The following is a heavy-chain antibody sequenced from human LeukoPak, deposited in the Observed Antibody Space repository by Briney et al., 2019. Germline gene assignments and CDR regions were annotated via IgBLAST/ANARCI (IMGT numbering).Heavy chain of an antibody. J-gene: IGHJ4*02. CDR2: IKQDGSEK. Sequence: PGGSLRLSCAASGFTFSDYWMSWVRQAPGKGLEWVANIKQDGSEKYYVDSVKCRFTISRDNAKNSLYLQMNSLRAEDTAVYYCARGPRGYSYAWGYWGQGTLVTVSS. V-gene: IGHV3-7*05. D-gene: IGHD5-18*01. CDR1: GFTFSDYW. CDR3: ARGPRGYSYAWGY.